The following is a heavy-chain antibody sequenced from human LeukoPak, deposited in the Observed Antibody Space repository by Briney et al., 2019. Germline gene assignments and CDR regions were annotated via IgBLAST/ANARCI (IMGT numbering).Heavy chain of an antibody. J-gene: IGHJ4*02. CDR2: IYSGGAT. CDR3: ARLEKRGNYLDFDY. CDR1: GLTVSSNY. Sequence: GGSLRLSCAASGLTVSSNYMTWVRQAPGRGLEWVSVIYSGGATSYADSVKGRFTISSDNSKNTLYLQMNSLRAEDTAVYYCARLEKRGNYLDFDYWGQGTLVTVSS. V-gene: IGHV3-53*01. D-gene: IGHD1-26*01.